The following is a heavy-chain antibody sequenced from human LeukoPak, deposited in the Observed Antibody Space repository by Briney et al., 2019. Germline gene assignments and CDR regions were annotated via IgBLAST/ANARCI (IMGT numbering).Heavy chain of an antibody. V-gene: IGHV3-48*02. CDR3: VTDTSMGGLFDY. D-gene: IGHD5-18*01. CDR1: GFTLSSYS. CDR2: ISSSSNTI. Sequence: GSLRLSCAASGFTLSSYSMNWVGQAPGKGLEWVSYISSSSNTIDYADSVKGRFTISRDNAKNSLYLQMNSLRDEDTALYYCVTDTSMGGLFDYWGQGTLVTVSS. J-gene: IGHJ4*02.